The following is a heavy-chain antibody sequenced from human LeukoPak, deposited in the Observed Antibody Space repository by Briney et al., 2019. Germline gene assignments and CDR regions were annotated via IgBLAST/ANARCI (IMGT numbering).Heavy chain of an antibody. Sequence: ASVKVSCKAFGYAFTNNWMHWVRQAPGQGPEWMGLISPTGGSTAYAQKFQGRVTLTRDMSTSTDYLELSSLRSEDTAVYYCARDNSVRDEAWWFYPWGQGTLVTVSS. CDR2: ISPTGGST. J-gene: IGHJ5*02. V-gene: IGHV1-46*01. D-gene: IGHD5-24*01. CDR1: GYAFTNNW. CDR3: ARDNSVRDEAWWFYP.